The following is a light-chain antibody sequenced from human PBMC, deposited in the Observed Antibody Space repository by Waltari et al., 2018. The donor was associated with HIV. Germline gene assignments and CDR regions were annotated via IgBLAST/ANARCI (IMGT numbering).Light chain of an antibody. CDR2: EVT. V-gene: IGLV2-23*02. J-gene: IGLJ3*02. CDR1: SSDVGASTL. Sequence: QSALPQSASVSGSPGQSITISCPGTSSDVGASTLVSWYQQHPGEVPKLLIYEVTKRPSGVSTRFSGSKSGNTASLTISGLQAEDEADYYCCSYAGSGLVFGGGTKLTVL. CDR3: CSYAGSGLV.